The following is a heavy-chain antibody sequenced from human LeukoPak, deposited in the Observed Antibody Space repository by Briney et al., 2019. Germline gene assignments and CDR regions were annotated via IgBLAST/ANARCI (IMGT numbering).Heavy chain of an antibody. CDR1: GFTFSSYG. D-gene: IGHD3-10*01. J-gene: IGHJ6*03. Sequence: PGGSLRLSCAASGFTFSSYGMHWVRQAPGKGLEWVAVISYDGSNKYYADSVKGRFTISRDNAKNSLYLQMNSLRAEDTAVYYCARELIWFGELLNYYYMDVWGKGTTVTISS. V-gene: IGHV3-30*03. CDR3: ARELIWFGELLNYYYMDV. CDR2: ISYDGSNK.